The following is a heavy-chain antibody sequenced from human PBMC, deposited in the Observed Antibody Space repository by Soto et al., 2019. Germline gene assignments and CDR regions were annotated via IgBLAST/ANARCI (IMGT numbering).Heavy chain of an antibody. CDR1: GGSISGHY. V-gene: IGHV4-59*08. CDR2: MYYSGST. Sequence: QVQLQDSGPGLVEPSETLSLSCSVSGGSISGHYWSWVRQTPGKGLEWIGYMYYSGSTNYNPSLMRRCTISFDSIYNHICLRLTSETSADTSLYDCARGPHHDLMWYYYYMDVWVYAAPVTVSS. J-gene: IGHJ6*03. CDR3: ARGPHHDLMWYYYYMDV. D-gene: IGHD2-15*01.